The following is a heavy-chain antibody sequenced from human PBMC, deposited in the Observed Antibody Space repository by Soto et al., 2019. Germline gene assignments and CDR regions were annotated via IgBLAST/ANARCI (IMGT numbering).Heavy chain of an antibody. CDR2: IYYSGST. J-gene: IGHJ3*02. Sequence: SETLSLTCTVSGGSISSYYWSWIRQHPGKGLEWIGDIYYSGSTNYNPSLKSRVTISVDTSKNQFSLKLSSVTAADTAVYYCARRYGLSAFDIWGQGTMVTV. D-gene: IGHD3-10*01. CDR1: GGSISSYY. CDR3: ARRYGLSAFDI. V-gene: IGHV4-59*08.